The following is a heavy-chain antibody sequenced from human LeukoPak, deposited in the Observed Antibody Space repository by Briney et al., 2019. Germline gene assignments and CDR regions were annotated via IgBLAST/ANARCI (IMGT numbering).Heavy chain of an antibody. Sequence: PGGSLRLSCAAFGFTFSSYWIRWVRQAPGKGPVWVSRINSDGTSTTYADPVKGRFTISRDSAKNTVYLQMNSLRAEDTAVYYCVRGGGADRPYGLDVWGQGTTVTVSS. J-gene: IGHJ6*02. CDR3: VRGGGADRPYGLDV. CDR2: INSDGTST. V-gene: IGHV3-74*01. D-gene: IGHD6-6*01. CDR1: GFTFSSYW.